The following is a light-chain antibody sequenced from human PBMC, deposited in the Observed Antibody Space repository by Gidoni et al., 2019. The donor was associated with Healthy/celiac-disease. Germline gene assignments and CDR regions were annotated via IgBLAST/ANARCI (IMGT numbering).Light chain of an antibody. CDR2: AAS. CDR1: QSISSY. J-gene: IGKJ2*03. V-gene: IGKV1-39*01. CDR3: QQSYSTPEYS. Sequence: DIQMTQSPSPMSASVGDRVTITCRASQSISSYLNWYQQKPGKAPKLLIYAASSLQSGVPSRFSSSGSGTDFTLTISSRQPEDFATYYCQQSYSTPEYSFGQGTKLEIK.